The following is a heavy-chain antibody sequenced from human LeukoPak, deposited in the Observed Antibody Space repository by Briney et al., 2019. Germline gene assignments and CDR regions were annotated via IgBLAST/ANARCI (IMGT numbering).Heavy chain of an antibody. CDR1: GFTFSDYY. J-gene: IGHJ4*02. CDR2: ISSSGSTI. Sequence: SGGSLRLSCAASGFTFSDYYMSWIRLAPGKGLEWVSYISSSGSTIYYADSVKGRFTISRDNAKNSLHLQMNSLRAEDTAVYYCARVRMDYGSGSPADYWGQGTLVTVSS. D-gene: IGHD3-10*01. V-gene: IGHV3-11*01. CDR3: ARVRMDYGSGSPADY.